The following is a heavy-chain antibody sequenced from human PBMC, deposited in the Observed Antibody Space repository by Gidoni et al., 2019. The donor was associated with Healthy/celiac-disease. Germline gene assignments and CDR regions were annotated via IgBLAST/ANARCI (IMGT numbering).Heavy chain of an antibody. CDR1: GGSISSGGYY. J-gene: IGHJ1*01. CDR2: IYYSGST. CDR3: ARTYYYDSSGYYLQYFQH. D-gene: IGHD3-22*01. V-gene: IGHV4-31*03. Sequence: QVQLQESGPGLVKPSQTLSLTCTFPGGSISSGGYYWSWIRQHPGKGLEWIGYIYYSGSTYYNPSLKSRVTRSVDTSKNQFSLKLSSVTAADTAVYYCARTYYYDSSGYYLQYFQHWGQGTLVTVSS.